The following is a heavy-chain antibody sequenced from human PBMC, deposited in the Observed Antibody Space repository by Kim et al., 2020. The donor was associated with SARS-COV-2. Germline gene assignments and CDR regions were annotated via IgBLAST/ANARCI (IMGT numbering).Heavy chain of an antibody. J-gene: IGHJ4*02. Sequence: SLQGRVTISVDKSKNQFSLKLSSVTAADTAVYYCARLPHYYDSSGYYYVNWGQGTLVTVSS. CDR3: ARLPHYYDSSGYYYVN. D-gene: IGHD3-22*01. V-gene: IGHV4-4*02.